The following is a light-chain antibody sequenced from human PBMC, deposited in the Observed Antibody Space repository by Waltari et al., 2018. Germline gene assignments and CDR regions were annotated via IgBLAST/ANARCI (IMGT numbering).Light chain of an antibody. V-gene: IGKV4-1*01. Sequence: DIVMTQSPDSLAVSLGERATINCKSSQSGLYSSNNKNYLAWYQQKPGQPPKLLIYWASTRESGVPDRFSGSGSGTDFTLTISSLQAEDVAVYYCQQYYSTLITFGQGTRLEIK. CDR3: QQYYSTLIT. J-gene: IGKJ5*01. CDR1: QSGLYSSNNKNY. CDR2: WAS.